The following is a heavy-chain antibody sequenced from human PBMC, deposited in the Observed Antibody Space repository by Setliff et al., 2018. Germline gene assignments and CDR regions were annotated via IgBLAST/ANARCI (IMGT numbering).Heavy chain of an antibody. D-gene: IGHD3-22*01. CDR2: TIPMFGTT. J-gene: IGHJ6*03. Sequence: SVKVSCKASGGTFTNYGISWVRQAPGQGLEWMGGTIPMFGTTEYAQKFQGRLTIITDESTNTAFMQLSSLRSDDTAVYYCVREGVDSRSSTDYRYYMDVWGKGTTVTVSS. CDR3: VREGVDSRSSTDYRYYMDV. CDR1: GGTFTNYG. V-gene: IGHV1-69*05.